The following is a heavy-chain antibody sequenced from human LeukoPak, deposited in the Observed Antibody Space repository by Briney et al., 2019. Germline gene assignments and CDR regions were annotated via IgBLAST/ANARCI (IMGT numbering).Heavy chain of an antibody. J-gene: IGHJ4*02. CDR3: SRNGLVDFDY. CDR1: GFAFDDFA. Sequence: GGSLRLSCTTSGFAFDDFAMRWVRQPAGKGREWVVFIRRRAYGGAAEYAASVKGRFIISRDDSKGIAYLQMNSLKTEDTAVYYCSRNGLVDFDYWGEGSRVLVSP. CDR2: IRRRAYGGAA. V-gene: IGHV3-49*04.